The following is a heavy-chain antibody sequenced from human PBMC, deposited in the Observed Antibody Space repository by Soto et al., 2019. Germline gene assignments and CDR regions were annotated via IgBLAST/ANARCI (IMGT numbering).Heavy chain of an antibody. CDR1: GFTFSSYA. CDR2: ISGSGDST. Sequence: SGFTFSSYAMSWVRQAPGKGLEWVSGISGSGDSTNYADSGKGRVSISRDNSKNTLYLQMNSLRAEDTAVNYGALDFLRPLAGAGYDYWGQGTLVTVSS. CDR3: ALDFLRPLAGAGYDY. J-gene: IGHJ4*02. D-gene: IGHD6-19*01. V-gene: IGHV3-23*01.